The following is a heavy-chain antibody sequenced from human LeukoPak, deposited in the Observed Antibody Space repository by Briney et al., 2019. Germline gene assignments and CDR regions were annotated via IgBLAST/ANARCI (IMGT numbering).Heavy chain of an antibody. CDR1: GGSISRYY. Sequence: PSETLSLTCTVSGGSISRYYWSWIRQPPGKGLEWIGYIYHSGSTYYNPSLKSRVTISVDRSKNQFSLKLSSVTAADTAVYYCARAHGVVVPAASQYYFDYWGQGTLVTVSS. CDR3: ARAHGVVVPAASQYYFDY. V-gene: IGHV4-59*12. D-gene: IGHD2-2*01. J-gene: IGHJ4*02. CDR2: IYHSGST.